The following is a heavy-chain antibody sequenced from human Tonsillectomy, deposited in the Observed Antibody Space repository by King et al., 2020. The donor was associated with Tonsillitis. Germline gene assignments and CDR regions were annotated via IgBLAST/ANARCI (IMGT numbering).Heavy chain of an antibody. CDR1: GGSISSYY. CDR3: ARVYHDYYDSSGYYYRAYDAFDI. J-gene: IGHJ3*02. Sequence: VQLQESGPGLVKPSETLSLTCTVSGGSISSYYWSWIRQPPGKGLEWIGYIYYSGSTNYNPSLKSRVTISVDTSKNQFSLKLSSVTAADTAVDYCARVYHDYYDSSGYYYRAYDAFDIWGQGTMVTVSS. V-gene: IGHV4-59*01. CDR2: IYYSGST. D-gene: IGHD3-22*01.